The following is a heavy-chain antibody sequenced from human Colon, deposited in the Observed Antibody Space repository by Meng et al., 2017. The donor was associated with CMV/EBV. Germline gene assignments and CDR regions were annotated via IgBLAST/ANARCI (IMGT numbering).Heavy chain of an antibody. J-gene: IGHJ6*02. Sequence: ASVKVSCKASGYIFTSYDINWVRQATGQGLEWMGWMNPNSGNTGYAQKFQDRVTITRNTSISTAYMELSSLRSEDTAVYYCARVRTYYYDSSPGADYGMDVWGQGTTVTVSS. V-gene: IGHV1-8*03. CDR2: MNPNSGNT. D-gene: IGHD3-22*01. CDR3: ARVRTYYYDSSPGADYGMDV. CDR1: GYIFTSYD.